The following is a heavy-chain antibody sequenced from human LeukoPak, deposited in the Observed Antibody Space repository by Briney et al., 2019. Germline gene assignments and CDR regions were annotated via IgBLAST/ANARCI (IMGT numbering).Heavy chain of an antibody. CDR2: INHSGST. CDR3: ARARTSNIVVVVAATVYNWFDP. V-gene: IGHV4-34*01. J-gene: IGHJ5*02. D-gene: IGHD2-15*01. Sequence: NSSETLSLTCTVSGGSISSYYWSWIRQPPGKGLEWIGEINHSGSTNYNPSLKSRVTISVDTSKNQFSLKLSSVTAADTAVYYCARARTSNIVVVVAATVYNWFDPWGQGTLVTVSS. CDR1: GGSISSYY.